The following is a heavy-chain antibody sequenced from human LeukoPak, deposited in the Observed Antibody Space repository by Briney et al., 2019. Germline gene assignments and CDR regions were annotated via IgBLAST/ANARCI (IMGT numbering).Heavy chain of an antibody. D-gene: IGHD3-22*01. Sequence: PSETLSLTCTVSGGSVRSYYWSWIRQPAGNRLEWIGRIDTSLRTNYNPSLESRVTMSEDTAKNQVSLDLRSVTAADTAVYYCARHGPAHYYDSSGYFLEQHFYYYYYMDVWGKGTTVTVSS. CDR3: ARHGPAHYYDSSGYFLEQHFYYYYYMDV. J-gene: IGHJ6*03. V-gene: IGHV4-4*07. CDR2: IDTSLRT. CDR1: GGSVRSYY.